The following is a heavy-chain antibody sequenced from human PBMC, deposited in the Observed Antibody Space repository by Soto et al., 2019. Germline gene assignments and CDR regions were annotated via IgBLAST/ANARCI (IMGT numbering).Heavy chain of an antibody. CDR2: IYYSGST. Sequence: PSETLSLTCTVSGGSISSYYWSWIRQPPGKGLEWIGYIYYSGSTNYNPSLKSRVTISVDTSKNQFSLKLSSVTAADTAVYYCARSCTGVGAILFDYWGQGTLVTVSS. CDR3: ARSCTGVGAILFDY. V-gene: IGHV4-59*01. CDR1: GGSISSYY. D-gene: IGHD1-26*01. J-gene: IGHJ4*02.